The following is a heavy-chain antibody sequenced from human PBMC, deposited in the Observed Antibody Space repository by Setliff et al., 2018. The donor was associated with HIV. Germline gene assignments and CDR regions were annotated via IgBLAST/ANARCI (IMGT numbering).Heavy chain of an antibody. CDR1: GGSISSSSYY. CDR3: ARVITMVWTTFDP. CDR2: IYHSGGT. V-gene: IGHV4-39*07. Sequence: PSETLSLTCTVSGGSISSSSYYWGWIRQPPGKGLEWIGSIYHSGGTNYNPSLKSRVTISLDKSKNHFSLELRSVTAADTAVYYCARVITMVWTTFDPWGQGTLVTV. J-gene: IGHJ5*02. D-gene: IGHD3-10*01.